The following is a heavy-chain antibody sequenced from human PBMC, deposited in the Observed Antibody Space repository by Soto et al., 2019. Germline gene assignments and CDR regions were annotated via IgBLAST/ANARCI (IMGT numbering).Heavy chain of an antibody. CDR3: ARQIYDSDTGPNFQYYFDS. J-gene: IGHJ4*02. V-gene: IGHV5-10-1*01. D-gene: IGHD3-22*01. CDR2: IDPSDSQT. Sequence: GESMKISCNGSGYSFAVYWITWVRQKPGKGLEWMGRIDPSDSQTYYSPSFRGHVTISVTKSITTVFLQWSSLRASDTAMYYCARQIYDSDTGPNFQYYFDSWGQGTPVTVSS. CDR1: GYSFAVYW.